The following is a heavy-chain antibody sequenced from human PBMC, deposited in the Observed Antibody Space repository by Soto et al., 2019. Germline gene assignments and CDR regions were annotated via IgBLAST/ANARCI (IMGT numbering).Heavy chain of an antibody. CDR2: IYSGGST. J-gene: IGHJ4*02. Sequence: PGGSLRLSCAASGFTVSSNYMSWVRQAPGKGLEWVSVIYSGGSTYYADSVKGRFTISRHNSKNTLYLQMSSLRAEDTAVYYCARQLYYDFWSGYYRPFDYWGQGTQVTVSS. V-gene: IGHV3-53*04. CDR3: ARQLYYDFWSGYYRPFDY. CDR1: GFTVSSNY. D-gene: IGHD3-3*01.